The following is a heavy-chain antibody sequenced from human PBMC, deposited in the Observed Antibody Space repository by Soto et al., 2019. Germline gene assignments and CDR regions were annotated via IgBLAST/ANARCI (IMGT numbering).Heavy chain of an antibody. CDR2: ISYDGSNK. CDR1: GFTFSSYA. Sequence: QVQLVESGGGVVQPGRSLRLSCAASGFTFSSYAMQWVRQAPGKGLEWVAVISYDGSNKYYADSVKGRFTISRDNSKNTLYLQMNSLRAEDTAVYYCAREWRWLYFDYWGQGTLVTVSS. CDR3: AREWRWLYFDY. D-gene: IGHD3-3*01. V-gene: IGHV3-30-3*01. J-gene: IGHJ4*02.